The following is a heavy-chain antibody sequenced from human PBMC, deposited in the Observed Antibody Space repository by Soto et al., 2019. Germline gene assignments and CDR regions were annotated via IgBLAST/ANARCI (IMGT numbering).Heavy chain of an antibody. Sequence: QVQLVESGGGVVQPGRSLRLSCAASGFTFSSYGMHWVRQAPGKGLEWGAVISYDGSNKYYADSVKGRFTISRDNSKNTLYLQMNSLRAEDTAVXYXXXXVANYGGNWFDYWGQGTLVTVSS. V-gene: IGHV3-30*03. CDR1: GFTFSSYG. J-gene: IGHJ4*02. CDR2: ISYDGSNK. D-gene: IGHD4-17*01. CDR3: XXXVANYGGNWFDY.